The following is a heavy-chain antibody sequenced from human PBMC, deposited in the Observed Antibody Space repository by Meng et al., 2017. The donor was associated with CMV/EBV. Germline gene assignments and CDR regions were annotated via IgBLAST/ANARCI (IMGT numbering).Heavy chain of an antibody. CDR1: GGSISSYY. J-gene: IGHJ6*02. CDR3: ARDVGGDYRNDYYHYYGMDV. CDR2: IYYSGST. V-gene: IGHV4-59*01. D-gene: IGHD4-17*01. Sequence: SETLSLTCTVSGGSISSYYWSWIRQPPGKGLEWIGYIYYSGSTNYNPSLKSRVTISVDTSKNQFSLKLSSVTAADTAVYYCARDVGGDYRNDYYHYYGMDVWGQGTTVTFSS.